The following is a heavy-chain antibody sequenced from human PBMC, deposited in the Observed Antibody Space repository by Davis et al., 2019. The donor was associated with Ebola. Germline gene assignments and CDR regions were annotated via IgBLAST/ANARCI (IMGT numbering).Heavy chain of an antibody. CDR3: ARTSIVGTTTTASDI. CDR1: GYTFKNSA. V-gene: IGHV1-18*01. Sequence: ASVKVSCKASGYTFKNSAISWVRQAPGQGLEWMGWISAYNGNTAYAQILQGRVTMTTDTSTGTAYMGLRSLRSDDTAVYFCARTSIVGTTTTASDIWGQGTMVTVSS. CDR2: ISAYNGNT. J-gene: IGHJ3*02. D-gene: IGHD1-26*01.